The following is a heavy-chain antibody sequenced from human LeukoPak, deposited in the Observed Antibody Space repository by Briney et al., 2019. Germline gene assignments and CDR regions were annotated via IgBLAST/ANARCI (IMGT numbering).Heavy chain of an antibody. D-gene: IGHD5-18*01. CDR1: GFTFTTYA. V-gene: IGHV1-3*01. CDR2: INAGNGNT. J-gene: IGHJ4*02. CDR3: ARTTAMVTIFDY. Sequence: ASVQVSCKASGFTFTTYAMHWVRQAPGQRLEWMGWINAGNGNTKYSQKFQGRVTITRDTSASTAYMELSSLRSEDTAVYYCARTTAMVTIFDYWGQGTLVTVSS.